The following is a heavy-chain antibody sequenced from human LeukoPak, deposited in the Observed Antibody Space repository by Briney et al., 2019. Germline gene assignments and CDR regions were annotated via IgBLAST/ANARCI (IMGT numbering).Heavy chain of an antibody. CDR1: GYTFTSYY. V-gene: IGHV1-46*01. J-gene: IGHJ4*02. D-gene: IGHD6-19*01. Sequence: KPGASVKVSCKASGYTFTSYYMHWVRQAPGQGLEWMGIINPSGGSTSYAQKFQGRVTMTRDTSISTAYMELSRLRSDDTAVYYCARDSSGWYGGIFDYWGQGTLVTVSS. CDR2: INPSGGST. CDR3: ARDSSGWYGGIFDY.